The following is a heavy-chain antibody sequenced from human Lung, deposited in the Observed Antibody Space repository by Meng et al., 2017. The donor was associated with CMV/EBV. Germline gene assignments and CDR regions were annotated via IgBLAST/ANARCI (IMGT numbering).Heavy chain of an antibody. J-gene: IGHJ6*02. D-gene: IGHD6-13*01. CDR2: INSDGNST. V-gene: IGHV3-74*01. CDR3: ARALATYSSSWGIDYYYGMDV. CDR1: GFTFSSYR. Sequence: SCAASGFTFSSYRMHWLRQAPGKGLVWVSRINSDGNSTSYADSVKGRFTISRDNVKNTLYLQMNSLRVEETAVYYCARALATYSSSWGIDYYYGMDVWXQGTTVTVSS.